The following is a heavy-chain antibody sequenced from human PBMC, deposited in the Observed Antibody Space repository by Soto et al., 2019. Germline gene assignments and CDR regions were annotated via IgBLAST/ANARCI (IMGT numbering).Heavy chain of an antibody. V-gene: IGHV3-74*01. CDR3: TTDLWRIAVVVGSTGYFNP. CDR1: GFTFSSYW. Sequence: SLRLSCAASGFTFSSYWMHWVRQAPGKGLVWVSRINSDGSSTSYADSVKGRFTISRDNAKNTLYLQMNSLRAEDTAVYYCTTDLWRIAVVVGSTGYFNPWGQGTPVTVSS. D-gene: IGHD2-15*01. J-gene: IGHJ5*02. CDR2: INSDGSST.